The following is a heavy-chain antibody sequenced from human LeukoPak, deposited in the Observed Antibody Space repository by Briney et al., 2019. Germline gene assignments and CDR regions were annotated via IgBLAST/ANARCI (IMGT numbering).Heavy chain of an antibody. V-gene: IGHV1-8*01. CDR2: MNPNSGNT. D-gene: IGHD5-18*01. J-gene: IGHJ4*02. CDR3: ARGHTAIPN. Sequence: APVKGSCKASGYTFTSYDIKWGRKATGQRLEWMGWMNPNSGNTGYAQKFQGRVTMTRNTSISTAYMELSSLRSEDTAVYYCARGHTAIPNWGQGTLVTVSS. CDR1: GYTFTSYD.